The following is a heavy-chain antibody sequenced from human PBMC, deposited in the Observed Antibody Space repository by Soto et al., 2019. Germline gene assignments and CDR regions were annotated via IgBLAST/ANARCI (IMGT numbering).Heavy chain of an antibody. V-gene: IGHV1-69*06. CDR2: IKPIFGTP. CDR1: GGTFSSYA. CDR3: AREGRHFDY. Sequence: QVQLVQSGAEVQRPGSSVKVSCKASGGTFSSYAISWVRQAPGQGLEWMGGIKPIFGTPHYEQKYQGRVTITADTFTNTAYMELTRLTSDDTAVYFCAREGRHFDYWGQGTLVTVSS. J-gene: IGHJ4*02.